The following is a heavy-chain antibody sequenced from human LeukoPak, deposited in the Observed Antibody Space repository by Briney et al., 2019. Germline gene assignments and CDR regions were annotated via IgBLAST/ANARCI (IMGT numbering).Heavy chain of an antibody. J-gene: IGHJ1*01. CDR1: GFTFSRHG. D-gene: IGHD3-3*01. V-gene: IGHV3-30*03. CDR2: ISNDGSRK. Sequence: GGSLRLSCAPSGFTFSRHGMHWVRQAPGKGLEWVAIISNDGSRKYYAHSVEGRFTISRDNSKNTLYLQMNSLRAKDTAVYYCAMGATSWSGYSFPKIFQHWGRGTLVTVSS. CDR3: AMGATSWSGYSFPKIFQH.